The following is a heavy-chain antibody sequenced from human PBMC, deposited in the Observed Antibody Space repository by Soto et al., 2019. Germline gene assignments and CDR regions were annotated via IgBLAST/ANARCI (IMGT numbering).Heavy chain of an antibody. CDR2: ISHSGRS. Sequence: QVQLQQWGAGLLKPSETLSLTCEVYGGAFSGYYWSWIRQSPGKGLEWIGEISHSGRSKYTSSLKSRVTISLDTSKNRFSLKMNSVTAADTAAYYCAKGLGDYYFGLDVWGQGTTVTVS. V-gene: IGHV4-34*01. J-gene: IGHJ6*02. CDR3: AKGLGDYYFGLDV. CDR1: GGAFSGYY.